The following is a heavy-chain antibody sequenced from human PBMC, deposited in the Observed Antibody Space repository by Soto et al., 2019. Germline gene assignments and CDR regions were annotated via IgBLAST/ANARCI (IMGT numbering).Heavy chain of an antibody. CDR2: IYYSGST. Sequence: SETLSLTCTVSGGSISSYYWSWIRQPPGKGLEWIGYIYYSGSTNYNPSLKSRVTISVDTSKNQFSLKLSSVTAADTAVYYCARGPYDSSGYFGMDVWGQGTTVTVSS. J-gene: IGHJ6*02. D-gene: IGHD3-22*01. CDR3: ARGPYDSSGYFGMDV. V-gene: IGHV4-59*01. CDR1: GGSISSYY.